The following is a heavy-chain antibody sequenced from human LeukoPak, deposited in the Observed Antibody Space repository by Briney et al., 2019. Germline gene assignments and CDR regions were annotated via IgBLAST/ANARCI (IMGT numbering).Heavy chain of an antibody. CDR1: GGSISGSSYY. V-gene: IGHV4-39*02. CDR2: IYYSGST. CDR3: ARESGSYPNWFDP. J-gene: IGHJ5*02. D-gene: IGHD1-26*01. Sequence: PSETLSLTCTVSGGSISGSSYYWGWIRQPPGKGLEWIGSIYYSGSTYYNPSLKSRVTISVDTSKNQFSLKLSSVTAADTAVYYCARESGSYPNWFDPWGQGTLVTVSS.